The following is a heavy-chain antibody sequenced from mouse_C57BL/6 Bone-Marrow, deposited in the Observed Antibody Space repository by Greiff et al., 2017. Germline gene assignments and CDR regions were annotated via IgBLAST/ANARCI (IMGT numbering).Heavy chain of an antibody. J-gene: IGHJ3*01. D-gene: IGHD1-3*01. CDR3: ARDILAWFAY. CDR2: IDPSDSYT. CDR1: GYTFTSYW. Sequence: QVQLQQPGAELVMPGASVKLSCKASGYTFTSYWMHWVKQRPGQGLEWIGEIDPSDSYTNYNQKFKGKSTLTVDKSSSTAYMQLSSLTSEDSAVYYCARDILAWFAYWGQGTLVTVSA. V-gene: IGHV1-69*01.